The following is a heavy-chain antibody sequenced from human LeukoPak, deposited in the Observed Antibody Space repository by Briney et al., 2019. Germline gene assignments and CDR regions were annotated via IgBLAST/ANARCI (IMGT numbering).Heavy chain of an antibody. CDR1: GGSFSCYY. CDR3: ARVRVRIVVTDAFDI. J-gene: IGHJ3*02. V-gene: IGHV4-34*01. D-gene: IGHD3-22*01. Sequence: SETLSLTCAVYGGSFSCYYWSWIRQPPGKGLEWIGEINHSGSTNYNPSLKSRVTISVDTSKNQFSLKLSSVTAADTAVYYCARVRVRIVVTDAFDIWGQGTMVTVSS. CDR2: INHSGST.